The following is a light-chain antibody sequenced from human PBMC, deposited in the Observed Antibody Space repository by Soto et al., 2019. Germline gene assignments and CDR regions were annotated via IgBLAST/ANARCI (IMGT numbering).Light chain of an antibody. CDR1: QTVISSY. Sequence: IGLTQSPVTLSSSPGERATRSCRGSQTVISSYLAWYQQKPGQAPRLLIYCASNRGTGVPDRFSGSGSGTDFTLTISRLQPEDFAVYYCQQYGSSPRTFGQGTKVDIK. V-gene: IGKV3-20*01. CDR3: QQYGSSPRT. J-gene: IGKJ1*01. CDR2: CAS.